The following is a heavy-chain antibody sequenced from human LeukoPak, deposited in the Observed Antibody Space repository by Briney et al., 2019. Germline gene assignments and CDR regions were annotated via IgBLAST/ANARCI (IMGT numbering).Heavy chain of an antibody. CDR2: INPNSGGT. V-gene: IGHV1-2*06. Sequence: ASVKVSCKASGYTFTSYDINWVRQAPGQGLEWMGRINPNSGGTNYAQKFQGRVTMTRDTSISTAYMELSRLRSDDTAVYYCATRDRIAVADIFDYWGQGTLVTVSS. J-gene: IGHJ4*02. D-gene: IGHD6-19*01. CDR3: ATRDRIAVADIFDY. CDR1: GYTFTSYD.